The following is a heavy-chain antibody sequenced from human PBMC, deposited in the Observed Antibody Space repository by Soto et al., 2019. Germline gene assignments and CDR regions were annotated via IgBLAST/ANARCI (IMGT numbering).Heavy chain of an antibody. CDR1: GGSISSGGYY. D-gene: IGHD3-10*01. V-gene: IGHV4-31*03. J-gene: IGHJ6*03. Sequence: QVQLQESGPGLVKPSQTLSLTCTVSGGSISSGGYYWSWIRQHPGKGLEWIGYIYYSGSTYYNPSLKSRVTISVDTSKIQFSLKLSSVTAADTAVYYCARVTYYYGSGSYDYYYYMDVWGKGTTVTVSS. CDR3: ARVTYYYGSGSYDYYYYMDV. CDR2: IYYSGST.